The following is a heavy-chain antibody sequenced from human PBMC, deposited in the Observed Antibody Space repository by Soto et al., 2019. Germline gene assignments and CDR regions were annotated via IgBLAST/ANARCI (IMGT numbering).Heavy chain of an antibody. CDR2: INPNSVGT. V-gene: IGHV1-2*02. J-gene: IGHJ3*02. CDR1: GYTFTGHY. Sequence: QVQLVQSGAEVKKPGASVKVSCKASGYTFTGHYMHWVRQAPGQGLEGMGWINPNSVGTNYAQKFQGRVTMTRDTSISTAYMELSRLRSDDTAVYYCARGPMVRAAHGFDIWGQGTMVTVSS. CDR3: ARGPMVRAAHGFDI. D-gene: IGHD3-10*01.